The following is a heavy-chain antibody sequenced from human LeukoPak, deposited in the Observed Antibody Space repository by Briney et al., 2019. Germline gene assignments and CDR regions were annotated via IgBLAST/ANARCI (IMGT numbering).Heavy chain of an antibody. CDR1: RFTFRNNW. D-gene: IGHD3-10*01. Sequence: GGSLRLSCAASRFTFRNNWMSWVRQAPGKGLEWVANIKQDGSEKNYVDSVKGRFIISRDNAKNTLYLQMNSLRAEDTAVYYCAKARSGSYYRYNWFDPWGQGTLVTVSS. V-gene: IGHV3-7*03. CDR2: IKQDGSEK. CDR3: AKARSGSYYRYNWFDP. J-gene: IGHJ5*02.